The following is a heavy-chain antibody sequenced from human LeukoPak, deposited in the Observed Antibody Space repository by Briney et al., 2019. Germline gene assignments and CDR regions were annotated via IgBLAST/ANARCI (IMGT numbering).Heavy chain of an antibody. CDR3: ARDSVSWFGFDS. CDR2: IYSNGNT. J-gene: IGHJ5*01. V-gene: IGHV4-61*02. Sequence: SRTLSLTCTVSGDSISSGAYYWGWIRQLAGKGLEWIGRIYSNGNTNYKPSLKSRVTISLDTSKRQFSLQLTSVTAADTAMYYCARDSVSWFGFDSWGQGTLVTVSS. D-gene: IGHD3-10*01. CDR1: GDSISSGAYY.